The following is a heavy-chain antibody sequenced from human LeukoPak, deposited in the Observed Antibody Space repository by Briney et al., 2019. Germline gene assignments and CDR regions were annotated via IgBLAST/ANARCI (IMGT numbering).Heavy chain of an antibody. J-gene: IGHJ4*02. Sequence: PSETLSLTCAVYGGSFSGYYWSWIRQPPGEGLEWIGEINHSGSTNYNPSLKSRVTISVDTSKNQFSLKLSSVTAADTAVYYCARAGLNGDVDYWGQGTLVTVSS. V-gene: IGHV4-34*01. CDR3: ARAGLNGDVDY. CDR1: GGSFSGYY. CDR2: INHSGST. D-gene: IGHD4-17*01.